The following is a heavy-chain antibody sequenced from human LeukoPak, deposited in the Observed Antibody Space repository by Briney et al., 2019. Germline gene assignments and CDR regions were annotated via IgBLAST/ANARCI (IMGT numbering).Heavy chain of an antibody. Sequence: SETLSLTCTVSGDSISTSNSYWGWIRQPPGKGLEWIGSIYYSGNTYYNASLKSRVTISVDTSKNQFSLKFTSVTAADTAVYYCARSTIVVVPRTFDIWGQGTMVTVSS. CDR3: ARSTIVVVPRTFDI. D-gene: IGHD3-22*01. J-gene: IGHJ3*02. CDR1: GDSISTSNSY. CDR2: IYYSGNT. V-gene: IGHV4-39*01.